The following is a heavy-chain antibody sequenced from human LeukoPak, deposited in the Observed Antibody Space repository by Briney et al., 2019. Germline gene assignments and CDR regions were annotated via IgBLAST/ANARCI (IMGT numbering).Heavy chain of an antibody. CDR2: ISSSSSYI. V-gene: IGHV3-11*05. CDR3: ARAPSGSYSGGWFDP. D-gene: IGHD1-26*01. J-gene: IGHJ5*02. CDR1: GFTFSDYY. Sequence: GGSLRLSCAASGFTFSDYYMSWIRQAPGKGLEWVSSISSSSSYIYYADSVKGRFTISRDNAKNSLYLQMNSLRAEDTAVYYCARAPSGSYSGGWFDPWGQGTLVTVSS.